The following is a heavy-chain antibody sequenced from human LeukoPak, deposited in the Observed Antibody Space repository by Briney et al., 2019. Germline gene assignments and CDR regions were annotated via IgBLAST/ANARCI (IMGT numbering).Heavy chain of an antibody. V-gene: IGHV4-59*01. CDR3: ARVRDSSGWYPPYYYYYMDV. D-gene: IGHD6-19*01. Sequence: SETLSLTCTVSGGSISSYYWSWIRQPPGKGLEWIGYIYYSGSTNYNPSLKSRVTMSGDTSKNQFSLKLSSVTAADTAVYYCARVRDSSGWYPPYYYYYMDVWGKGTTVTISS. J-gene: IGHJ6*03. CDR2: IYYSGST. CDR1: GGSISSYY.